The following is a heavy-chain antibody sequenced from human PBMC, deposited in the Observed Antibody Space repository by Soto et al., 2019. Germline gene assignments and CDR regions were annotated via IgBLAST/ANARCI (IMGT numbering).Heavy chain of an antibody. CDR3: ARRYSSSFDY. Sequence: QVQLQESGPGLVKPSETLSLTCTVSGGSISSYYWSWIRQPPGKGLEWIGYIYYSGSTNYNPSLKSRVTISVDTSKNQFSLKLSSVTAAHTAVYYCARRYSSSFDYWGQGTLVTVSS. J-gene: IGHJ4*02. D-gene: IGHD6-13*01. CDR1: GGSISSYY. CDR2: IYYSGST. V-gene: IGHV4-59*08.